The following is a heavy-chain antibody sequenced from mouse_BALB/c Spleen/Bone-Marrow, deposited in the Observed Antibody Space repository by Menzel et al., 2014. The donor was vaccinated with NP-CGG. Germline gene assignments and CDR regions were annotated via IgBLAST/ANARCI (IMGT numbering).Heavy chain of an antibody. D-gene: IGHD2-1*01. CDR1: GFTFSSYT. V-gene: IGHV5-6-4*01. J-gene: IGHJ3*01. CDR3: TRDYGNYAWFAY. Sequence: EVMLVESGGGLVKPGGSLKLSCAASGFTFSSYTMSWVRQTPEKRLEWVATISSGGLYTYYPDSVKGRFTISRDNAKNPLYLQMSSLKSEDTAMYYCTRDYGNYAWFAYWGQGTLVTVSA. CDR2: ISSGGLYT.